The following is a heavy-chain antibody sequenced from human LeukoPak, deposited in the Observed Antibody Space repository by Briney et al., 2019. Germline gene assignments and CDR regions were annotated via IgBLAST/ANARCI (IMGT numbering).Heavy chain of an antibody. V-gene: IGHV3-64D*06. CDR1: GFTFSSYA. D-gene: IGHD1-1*01. Sequence: PGGSLRLSCSASGFTFSSYAMHWVRQAPGKGREYVSSISSNGVSTYYADSAKGRFTISRDNSKNTLYLQMSSLRAADTAVYYCVNQVGTYYYGMDVWGQGTTVTVSS. CDR2: ISSNGVST. J-gene: IGHJ6*02. CDR3: VNQVGTYYYGMDV.